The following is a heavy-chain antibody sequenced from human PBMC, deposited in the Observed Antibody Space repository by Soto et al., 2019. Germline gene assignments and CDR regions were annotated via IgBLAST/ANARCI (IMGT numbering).Heavy chain of an antibody. D-gene: IGHD2-2*01. Sequence: GGSLRLSCAASVFTFSRDYMGWVRQAPGKGLEWVSLIYSDGDTYYVDSVKGRFTISRDNSKSTLFLQMNSLTAEDTAVYYCAKYCSTTTCRSFDYWGQGTLVTVSS. CDR1: VFTFSRDY. J-gene: IGHJ4*02. CDR3: AKYCSTTTCRSFDY. CDR2: IYSDGDT. V-gene: IGHV3-53*01.